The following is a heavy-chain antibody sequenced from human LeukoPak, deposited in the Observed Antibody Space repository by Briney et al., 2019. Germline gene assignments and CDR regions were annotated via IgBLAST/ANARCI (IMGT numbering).Heavy chain of an antibody. J-gene: IGHJ3*01. CDR2: LNQDGIVQ. D-gene: IGHD2-8*01. Sequence: GGSLRLSCVASGFTFSHYYMTWSGQAQGKGLEWVANLNQDGIVQLYGDSVRGRFTISRDNAKNSVCIQMNSLRVEDTAMYYCARDHNVADVWGQGTMVTVS. V-gene: IGHV3-7*01. CDR3: ARDHNVADV. CDR1: GFTFSHYY.